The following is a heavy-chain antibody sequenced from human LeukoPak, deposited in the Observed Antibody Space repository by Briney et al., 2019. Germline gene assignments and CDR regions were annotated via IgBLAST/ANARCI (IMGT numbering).Heavy chain of an antibody. D-gene: IGHD5-18*01. CDR2: ITAGNGNT. Sequence: ASVKVSCKASGYNFRNYGIGWVRQAPRQGLEWMGWITAGNGNTNYAQKVQGRDTMTTDTSTSTAYMELRSLRSDDTAVYFCARDSARGYSYGYNAFDIWGQGTMVTVSS. J-gene: IGHJ3*02. CDR3: ARDSARGYSYGYNAFDI. CDR1: GYNFRNYG. V-gene: IGHV1-18*01.